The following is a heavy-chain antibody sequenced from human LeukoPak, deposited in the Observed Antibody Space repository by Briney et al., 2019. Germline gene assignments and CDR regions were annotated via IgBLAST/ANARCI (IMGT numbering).Heavy chain of an antibody. V-gene: IGHV1-69*05. CDR3: ATGRVSDTTLVTWFDP. CDR2: IIPISPTA. CDR1: GGTFSGYA. D-gene: IGHD5-18*01. Sequence: SVKVSCKASGGTFSGYAISWVRQAPGQGLEWMGGIIPISPTANYAQKFQGRLTITTDEFTTTAYMELSSLRSEDTGVYYCATGRVSDTTLVTWFDPWGQGTLVTVSS. J-gene: IGHJ5*02.